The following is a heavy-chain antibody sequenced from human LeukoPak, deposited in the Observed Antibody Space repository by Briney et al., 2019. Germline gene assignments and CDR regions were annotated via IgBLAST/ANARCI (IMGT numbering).Heavy chain of an antibody. V-gene: IGHV3-7*01. J-gene: IGHJ3*01. D-gene: IGHD1-14*01. CDR2: INKDGSEE. CDR1: GFTLNSYL. CDR3: ARSNPNRNALDL. Sequence: PGGSLRLSCAASGFTLNSYLMSWVRQAPGRGREGVANINKDGSEENYLDSVKGRFTLSRENDKNSLYLQMNSLRGEDTAVYYCARSNPNRNALDLWGQGTMVTISS.